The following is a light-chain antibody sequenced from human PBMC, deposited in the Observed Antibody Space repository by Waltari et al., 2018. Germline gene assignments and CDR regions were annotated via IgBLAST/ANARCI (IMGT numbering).Light chain of an antibody. CDR3: QQRSDRPPVS. V-gene: IGKV3-11*01. Sequence: EIVLTQSPATLSLSPGERATLSCTASQTVGTYLAWYQKKPGQAPRLLIYDASNRATGIPARFSGSGSGTDFTLTISSLEPADSAVYYCQQRSDRPPVSFGQGTKLEIK. CDR2: DAS. J-gene: IGKJ2*03. CDR1: QTVGTY.